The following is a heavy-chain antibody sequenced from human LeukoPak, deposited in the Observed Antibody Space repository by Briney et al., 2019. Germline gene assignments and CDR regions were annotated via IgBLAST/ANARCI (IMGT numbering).Heavy chain of an antibody. CDR2: ISAYNGNT. D-gene: IGHD3-3*01. CDR1: GSTFTSYG. CDR3: AVRQDFWSGYGY. V-gene: IGHV1-18*01. J-gene: IGHJ4*02. Sequence: ASVKVSCKASGSTFTSYGISWVRQSPGQGLEWMGWISAYNGNTNYAQKLQGRVTMTTDTSTSTAYMELRSLRSDDTAVYYCAVRQDFWSGYGYWGQGTLVTVSS.